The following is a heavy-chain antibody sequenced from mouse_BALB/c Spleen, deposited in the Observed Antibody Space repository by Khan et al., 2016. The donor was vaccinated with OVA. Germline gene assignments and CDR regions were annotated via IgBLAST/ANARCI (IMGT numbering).Heavy chain of an antibody. Sequence: QIQLVQSGLELKKPGETVKISCKASGYTFTDYSMHWVKQAPGKGLKWMGWINTETGEPTYADDFKGRFAFSLETSASTAYLQINNHKNEDTATYFCARNYYGNYGAMDYWGQGTSVTVSS. CDR1: GYTFTDYS. CDR2: INTETGEP. V-gene: IGHV9-2-1*01. D-gene: IGHD2-1*01. CDR3: ARNYYGNYGAMDY. J-gene: IGHJ4*01.